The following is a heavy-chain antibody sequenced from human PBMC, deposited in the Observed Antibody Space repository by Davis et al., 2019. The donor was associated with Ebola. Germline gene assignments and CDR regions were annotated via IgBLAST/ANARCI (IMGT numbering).Heavy chain of an antibody. CDR2: ISYDGSNK. CDR3: ARIFGVVSCWFDP. J-gene: IGHJ5*02. V-gene: IGHV3-30-3*01. Sequence: GESLKISCAASGFTFSSYAMHWVRQAPGKGLEWVAVISYDGSNKYYADSVKGRFTISRDNSKNTLYLQMNSLRAEDTAVYYCARIFGVVSCWFDPWGQGTLVTVSS. D-gene: IGHD3-3*01. CDR1: GFTFSSYA.